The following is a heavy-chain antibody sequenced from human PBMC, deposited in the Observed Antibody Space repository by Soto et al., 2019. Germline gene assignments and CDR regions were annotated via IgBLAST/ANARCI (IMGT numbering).Heavy chain of an antibody. V-gene: IGHV4-39*01. J-gene: IGHJ4*02. Sequence: QLQLQESGPGLVKPSETLSLTCTISGDSITSNTYAWGWMRQPPGKGPEWIASIYSSGHTYYNPSLKSRVTIPVDTPKTRFSLKLTSVTAADTAIYYCVRHRYTTGIEDYWGQGTLATVSS. D-gene: IGHD3-16*02. CDR2: IYSSGHT. CDR3: VRHRYTTGIEDY. CDR1: GDSITSNTYA.